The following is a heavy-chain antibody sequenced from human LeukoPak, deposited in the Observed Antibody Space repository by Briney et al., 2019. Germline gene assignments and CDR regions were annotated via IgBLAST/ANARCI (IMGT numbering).Heavy chain of an antibody. CDR2: ISGSGDST. CDR1: GFTFSSYA. CDR3: AKGREYNWIDY. V-gene: IGHV3-23*01. Sequence: GGSLRLSCAASGFTFSSYAMSWVRQAPGKGLEWVSAISGSGDSTYYADSVKGRFTVSRDNSKDTLYLQMNSLRVEDTAVYYCAKGREYNWIDYWGQGTLGTVSS. J-gene: IGHJ4*02. D-gene: IGHD1-20*01.